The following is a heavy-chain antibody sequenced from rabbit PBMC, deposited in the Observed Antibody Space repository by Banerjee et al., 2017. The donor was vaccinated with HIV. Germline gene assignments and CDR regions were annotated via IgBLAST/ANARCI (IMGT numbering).Heavy chain of an antibody. CDR2: INSSSRNV. J-gene: IGHJ4*01. Sequence: GCINSSSRNVVYASWATGRFTISKTSSTTATLQMTSLTGADTATYFCARGDYDGGTASHYFKLWGPGTLVT. D-gene: IGHD4-2*01. V-gene: IGHV1S40*01. CDR3: ARGDYDGGTASHYFKL.